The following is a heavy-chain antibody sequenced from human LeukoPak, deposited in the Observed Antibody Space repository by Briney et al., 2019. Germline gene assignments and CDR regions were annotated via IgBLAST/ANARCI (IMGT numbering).Heavy chain of an antibody. D-gene: IGHD1-7*01. Sequence: SGTLSLTCTVSGGSISSSSYYWGWIRQPPGKGLEWIGSIYYSGSTYYNPSLKSRVTISVDTSKNQFSLKLSSVTAADTAVYYCARDKPGTIALNWFDPWGQGTLVTVSS. CDR1: GGSISSSSYY. V-gene: IGHV4-39*07. CDR3: ARDKPGTIALNWFDP. CDR2: IYYSGST. J-gene: IGHJ5*02.